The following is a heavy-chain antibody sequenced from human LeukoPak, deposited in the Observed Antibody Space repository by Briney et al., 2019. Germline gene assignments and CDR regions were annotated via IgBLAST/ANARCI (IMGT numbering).Heavy chain of an antibody. CDR3: ARGGYYDSSGYYSSGAFDI. J-gene: IGHJ3*02. V-gene: IGHV3-7*01. Sequence: GGSLRLSCAASGFTFSSYWMSWVRQAPGKGLEWVANIKQDGSEKYYVDSVKGRFTISRDNAKNSLYLQINSLRAEDTAVYYCARGGYYDSSGYYSSGAFDIWGQGTMVTVSS. D-gene: IGHD3-22*01. CDR1: GFTFSSYW. CDR2: IKQDGSEK.